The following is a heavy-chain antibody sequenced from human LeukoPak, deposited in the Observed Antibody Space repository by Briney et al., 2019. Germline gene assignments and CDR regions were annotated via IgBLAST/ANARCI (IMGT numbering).Heavy chain of an antibody. CDR1: GFTVSSNY. Sequence: GGSLRLSCAASGFTVSSNYMSWVRQAPGKGLEWVSVIYSGGSTYYADSVKGRFTISRDNSKNTVYLQMNSLRAEDTAVYYCAKDREGYSYGSDAFDIWGQGTMVTVSS. D-gene: IGHD5-18*01. CDR3: AKDREGYSYGSDAFDI. V-gene: IGHV3-66*01. CDR2: IYSGGST. J-gene: IGHJ3*02.